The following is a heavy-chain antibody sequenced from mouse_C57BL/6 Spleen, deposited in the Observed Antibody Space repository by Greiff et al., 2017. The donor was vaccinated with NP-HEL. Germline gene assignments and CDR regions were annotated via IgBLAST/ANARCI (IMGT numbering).Heavy chain of an antibody. CDR3: ARQDYDGRGAWFAY. Sequence: EVKLVESGGDLVKPGGSLKLSCAASGFTFSSYGMSWVRQTPDKRLEWVATISSGGSYTYYPDSVKGRFTISRDNAKNTLYLQMSSLKSEDTAMYYCARQDYDGRGAWFAYGGQGTLVTVSA. CDR2: ISSGGSYT. D-gene: IGHD2-4*01. J-gene: IGHJ3*01. CDR1: GFTFSSYG. V-gene: IGHV5-6*01.